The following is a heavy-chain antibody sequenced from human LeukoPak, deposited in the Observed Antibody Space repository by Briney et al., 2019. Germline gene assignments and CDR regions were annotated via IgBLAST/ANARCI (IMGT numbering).Heavy chain of an antibody. D-gene: IGHD3-10*01. V-gene: IGHV4-38-2*02. CDR3: AMTGSGGHYNYFDS. J-gene: IGHJ4*02. CDR2: IYHSGST. CDR1: GYSISSGYY. Sequence: RASETLSLTCTVSGYSISSGYYWGWIRQPPGKGLEWIGSIYHSGSTYYNPSLKSRVTISVDTSKNQFSLKLSSVTTVDTAVYYCAMTGSGGHYNYFDSWGQGTLVTVSS.